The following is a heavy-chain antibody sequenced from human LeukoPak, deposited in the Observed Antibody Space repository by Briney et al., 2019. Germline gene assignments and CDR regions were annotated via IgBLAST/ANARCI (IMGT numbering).Heavy chain of an antibody. Sequence: ASVKVSCKVSGYTLTELSMHWVRQAPGKGLEWVGGFDPEDGETIYAQKFQGRVTITEDTSTDTAYMELNSLRAEDTAVYYCATAKIMITFGGVTGGAFDIWGQGTMVTVSS. CDR2: FDPEDGET. D-gene: IGHD3-16*01. CDR3: ATAKIMITFGGVTGGAFDI. CDR1: GYTLTELS. J-gene: IGHJ3*02. V-gene: IGHV1-24*01.